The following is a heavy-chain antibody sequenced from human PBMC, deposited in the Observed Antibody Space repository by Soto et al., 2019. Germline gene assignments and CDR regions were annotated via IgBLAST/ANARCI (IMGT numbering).Heavy chain of an antibody. CDR3: AKGIYNSGWYFDY. V-gene: IGHV3-30*18. CDR2: ISYAGSNK. Sequence: PGRCLRLSWLACAFTFSSFGMHWVRQAPGKGLEWVAGISYAGSNKYYADSVKGRFTISRDNSENTLYLQMNSLRAEDTAVYYCAKGIYNSGWYFDYWGQGTLVTVSS. D-gene: IGHD6-19*01. CDR1: AFTFSSFG. J-gene: IGHJ4*02.